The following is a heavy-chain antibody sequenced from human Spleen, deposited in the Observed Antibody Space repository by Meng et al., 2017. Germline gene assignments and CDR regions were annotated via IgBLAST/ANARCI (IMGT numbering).Heavy chain of an antibody. CDR2: INHSGST. D-gene: IGHD2-15*01. V-gene: IGHV4-34*01. J-gene: IGHJ4*02. CDR3: ARVGVVGYCSGGSCYTRQQYFDY. Sequence: GSLRLSCVVSGGSFSDYYWSWIRQPPGKGLEWIGEINHSGSTNYNPSLESRATISVDTSKNQFSLKLGSVTAADTAVYYCARVGVVGYCSGGSCYTRQQYFDYWGQGTLVTVSS. CDR1: GGSFSDYY.